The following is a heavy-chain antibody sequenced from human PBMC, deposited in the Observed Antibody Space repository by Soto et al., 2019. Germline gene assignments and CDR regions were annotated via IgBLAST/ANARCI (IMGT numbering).Heavy chain of an antibody. CDR2: ISAYNGNT. CDR3: ATAEDRGYSGYDGG. CDR1: GYTFTSYG. Sequence: GASVKVSCKASGYTFTSYGISWVRQAPGQGLEWMGWISAYNGNTNYAQKLQGRVTMTTDTSTSTAYMELSSLRSEDTAVYYCATAEDRGYSGYDGGWGQGTLVTVSS. V-gene: IGHV1-18*01. J-gene: IGHJ4*02. D-gene: IGHD5-12*01.